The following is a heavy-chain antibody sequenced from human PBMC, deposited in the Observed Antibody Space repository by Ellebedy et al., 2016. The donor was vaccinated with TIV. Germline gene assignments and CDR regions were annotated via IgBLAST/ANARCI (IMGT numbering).Heavy chain of an antibody. Sequence: SETLSLXCTVSGGSISSSSYYWAWIRQPPGKGLEWIGSIYYSGTTHYSPSLRSRVTISVDTSKNQFSLKMTSVTAADTGTYYCARLSDGNYGNDFWGQGTLVTVSS. J-gene: IGHJ4*02. CDR2: IYYSGTT. CDR3: ARLSDGNYGNDF. CDR1: GGSISSSSYY. D-gene: IGHD4-11*01. V-gene: IGHV4-39*01.